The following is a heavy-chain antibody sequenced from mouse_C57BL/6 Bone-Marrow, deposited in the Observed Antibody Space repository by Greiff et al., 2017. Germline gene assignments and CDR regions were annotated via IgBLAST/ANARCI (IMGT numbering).Heavy chain of an antibody. V-gene: IGHV1-61*01. J-gene: IGHJ3*01. D-gene: IGHD2-12*01. CDR1: GYTFTSYW. CDR3: ARENDTGGAWFAY. CDR2: IYPSDSET. Sequence: QVQLQQPGAELVRPGSSVKLSCKASGYTFTSYWMDWVKQRPGQGLEWIGNIYPSDSETHYNQKFKDKATLTVDKSSSTADMQLSSLTSEDSAVYYCARENDTGGAWFAYWGQGTLVTVSA.